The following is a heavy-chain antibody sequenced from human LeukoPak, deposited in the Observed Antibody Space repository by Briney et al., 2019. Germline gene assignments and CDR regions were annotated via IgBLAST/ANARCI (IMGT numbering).Heavy chain of an antibody. Sequence: GGSLRLSCAASGFTFSNYGMHWVRQAPGKGLEWVAVVWYDGSKKYSADSVKGRITISRDDSKNTLYLQMNSLRAEDTAVYYCARGVGYYDSSGTIDYWGQGTLVTVSS. V-gene: IGHV3-33*08. CDR3: ARGVGYYDSSGTIDY. CDR1: GFTFSNYG. D-gene: IGHD3-22*01. CDR2: VWYDGSKK. J-gene: IGHJ4*02.